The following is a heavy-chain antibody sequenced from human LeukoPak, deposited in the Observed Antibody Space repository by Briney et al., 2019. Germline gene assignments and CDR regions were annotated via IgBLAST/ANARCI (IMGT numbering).Heavy chain of an antibody. J-gene: IGHJ4*02. D-gene: IGHD3-9*01. Sequence: SETLSLTCAVYGGSFSGYYWSWIRQPPGKGLEWIGEINHSGSTNYNPSLKSRVTISVDTSKNQFSLKLSSVTAADTAVYYCARARLRYFDWLSPFEYWGQGTLVTVSS. CDR2: INHSGST. V-gene: IGHV4-34*01. CDR3: ARARLRYFDWLSPFEY. CDR1: GGSFSGYY.